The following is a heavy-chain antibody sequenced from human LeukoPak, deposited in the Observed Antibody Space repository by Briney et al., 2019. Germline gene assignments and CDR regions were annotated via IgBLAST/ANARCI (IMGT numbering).Heavy chain of an antibody. V-gene: IGHV3-21*01. CDR3: ATVWLTAPYFDN. J-gene: IGHJ4*02. D-gene: IGHD6-19*01. CDR2: ITSSSIYI. CDR1: GFTFSSYS. Sequence: GGSLRLSCAASGFTFSSYSMNWVRQAPGKGLEWVSSITSSSIYIYYADSLKGRFTISRDNAKNSLYLQMNSLRAADTAVYYCATVWLTAPYFDNWGQGTLVTVSS.